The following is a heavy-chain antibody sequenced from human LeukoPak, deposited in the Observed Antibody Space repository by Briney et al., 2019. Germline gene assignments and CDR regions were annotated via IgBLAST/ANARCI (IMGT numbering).Heavy chain of an antibody. J-gene: IGHJ4*02. CDR2: ISSSSSYI. D-gene: IGHD2-15*01. Sequence: GGSLRLSCAASGFTFSSYSMNWVRQAPGKGLEWVSSISSSSSYIYYADSVKGRFTISRDNAKNSLYLQMNSLRAEDTAVYYCARVRRYCSGGSCHKVDYWGQGTLVTVSS. CDR3: ARVRRYCSGGSCHKVDY. CDR1: GFTFSSYS. V-gene: IGHV3-21*01.